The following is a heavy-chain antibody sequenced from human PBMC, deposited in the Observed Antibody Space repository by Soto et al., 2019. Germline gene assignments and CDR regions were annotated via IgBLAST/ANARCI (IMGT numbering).Heavy chain of an antibody. V-gene: IGHV4-38-2*02. CDR3: ARDWGIVFSLFYS. Sequence: SETLSLTCAVSGYSISTGFNWGWIRQPPGKGLEWIGSIYHSGSTYYNLSLKSRVTISADTSKNQISLKLISVTAADTALYYCARDWGIVFSLFYSWGQGTRVTVSS. CDR1: GYSISTGFN. J-gene: IGHJ4*02. CDR2: IYHSGST. D-gene: IGHD3-16*01.